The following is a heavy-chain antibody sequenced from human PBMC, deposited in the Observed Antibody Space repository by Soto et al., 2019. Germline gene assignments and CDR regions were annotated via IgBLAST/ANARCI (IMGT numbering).Heavy chain of an antibody. Sequence: GGSLRLSCAASRFPFSSYSMSWVRQAPGKGLEWVSSISGSNTDRYYAGSVKGRFTVSRDNAKNSLYLQMNSLRAEDTAVYYCARDTTKFGVQYGSMDVWGEGTAVTVSS. CDR3: ARDTTKFGVQYGSMDV. D-gene: IGHD3-3*01. CDR2: ISGSNTDR. J-gene: IGHJ6*03. V-gene: IGHV3-21*01. CDR1: RFPFSSYS.